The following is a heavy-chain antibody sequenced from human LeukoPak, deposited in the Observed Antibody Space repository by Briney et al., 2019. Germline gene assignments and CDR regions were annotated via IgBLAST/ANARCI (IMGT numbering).Heavy chain of an antibody. V-gene: IGHV3-21*01. J-gene: IGHJ5*02. D-gene: IGHD2-2*01. CDR2: ITGGSNYM. CDR1: GLPFSSYT. CDR3: ARSVVPAGAWFDP. Sequence: PGGSLRLSCAASGLPFSSYTMNWVRQAPGRGLEWVSSITGGSNYMYYRDSVKGRFTISRDNARNSLYLEMNSLRADDTAMYFCARSVVPAGAWFDPWGQGTLVFVS.